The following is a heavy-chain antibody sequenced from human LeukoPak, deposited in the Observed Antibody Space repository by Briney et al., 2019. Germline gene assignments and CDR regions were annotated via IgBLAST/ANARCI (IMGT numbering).Heavy chain of an antibody. J-gene: IGHJ4*02. V-gene: IGHV3-48*04. CDR2: ISSSSSTI. Sequence: PGGSLRLSCAASGFTFSSYSMNWVRQAPGKGLEWVSYISSSSSTIYYADSVKGRFTISRDNAKNSLYLQMNSLRAEDTAVYYCETTYSGKPFDYWGQGTLVTVSS. CDR1: GFTFSSYS. D-gene: IGHD1-26*01. CDR3: ETTYSGKPFDY.